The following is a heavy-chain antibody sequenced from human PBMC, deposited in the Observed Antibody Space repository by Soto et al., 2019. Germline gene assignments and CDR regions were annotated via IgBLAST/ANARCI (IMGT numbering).Heavy chain of an antibody. J-gene: IGHJ3*02. CDR2: IYSGGST. Sequence: GGSLRLSCAASGFTVSSNYMSWVRQAPGKGLEWVSVIYSGGSTYYADSVKGRFTISRHNSKNTLYLQMNSLRAEDTAVYYCARSPRIVGATAYDAFDIWGQGTVVTVSS. CDR3: ARSPRIVGATAYDAFDI. V-gene: IGHV3-53*04. CDR1: GFTVSSNY. D-gene: IGHD1-26*01.